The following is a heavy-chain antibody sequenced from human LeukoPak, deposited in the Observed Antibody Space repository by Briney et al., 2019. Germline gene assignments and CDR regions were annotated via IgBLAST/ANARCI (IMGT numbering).Heavy chain of an antibody. CDR1: GGSISSRNDY. D-gene: IGHD4-17*01. V-gene: IGHV4-39*07. J-gene: IGHJ4*02. Sequence: PSETLSLTCAVSGGSISSRNDYWGWVRQPPGKGLEWIGSIYYSGSTYYNPSLKSRVTISVDTSKNQFSLKLSSVTAADTAVYYCARDRGDGDHGDYWGQGTLVTVSS. CDR3: ARDRGDGDHGDY. CDR2: IYYSGST.